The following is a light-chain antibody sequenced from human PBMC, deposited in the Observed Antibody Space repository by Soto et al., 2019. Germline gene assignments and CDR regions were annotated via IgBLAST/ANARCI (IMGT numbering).Light chain of an antibody. Sequence: DIQMTQSPSTLSASVGDRVTITCRASQSISSWLAWYQQKPGKAPKLQIYKASSLESGVPSRFSGSGSGTEFTLTISSLQPDDFATYYCQQYNSYSVTFGGGTKVEIK. CDR2: KAS. CDR3: QQYNSYSVT. J-gene: IGKJ4*01. V-gene: IGKV1-5*03. CDR1: QSISSW.